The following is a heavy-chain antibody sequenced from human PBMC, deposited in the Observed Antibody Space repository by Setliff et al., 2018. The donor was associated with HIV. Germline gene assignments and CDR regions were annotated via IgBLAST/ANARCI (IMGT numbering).Heavy chain of an antibody. CDR3: ARSQGIGNYYMDV. J-gene: IGHJ6*03. V-gene: IGHV3-21*01. CDR2: ISYGSTWV. CDR1: GFTFSTYC. Sequence: GSLRLSCAASGFTFSTYCMNWVRQAPGKGLEWVSSISYGSTWVYYSDSVKGRFIISRDDAKNSLFLQVDSLTAEDTAVYYCARSQGIGNYYMDVWGRGTTVTVSS. D-gene: IGHD2-15*01.